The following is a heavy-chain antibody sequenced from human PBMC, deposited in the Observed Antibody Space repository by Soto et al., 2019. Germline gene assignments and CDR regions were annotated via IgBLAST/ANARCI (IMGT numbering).Heavy chain of an antibody. CDR3: ARPGDPMDEYYYCCMDV. CDR1: GFTFSSYW. V-gene: IGHV3-7*05. D-gene: IGHD3-10*01. CDR2: IKQDGSEK. J-gene: IGHJ6*02. Sequence: GGSLRLSCAASGFTFSSYWMSWVRQAPGKGLEWVANIKQDGSEKYYVDSVKGRFTISRDNAKNSLYLQMNSLRAEDTAVYYCARPGDPMDEYYYCCMDVWGQGTTVTGSS.